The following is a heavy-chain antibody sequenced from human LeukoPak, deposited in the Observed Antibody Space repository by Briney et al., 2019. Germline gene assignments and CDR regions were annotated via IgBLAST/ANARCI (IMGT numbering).Heavy chain of an antibody. CDR2: IGYRAGI. J-gene: IGHJ5*02. V-gene: IGHV3-23*01. CDR1: GFTFSSHA. CDR3: ATSGYTGYDRPS. D-gene: IGHD5-12*01. Sequence: GGSLRLSCVASGFTFSSHAMAWVRQAPGKGLEWVSVIGYRAGINYADSVNGRFTISRDDFKNTLYLQLNSLRVEDTAVYYCATSGYTGYDRPSWGQGTRVAV.